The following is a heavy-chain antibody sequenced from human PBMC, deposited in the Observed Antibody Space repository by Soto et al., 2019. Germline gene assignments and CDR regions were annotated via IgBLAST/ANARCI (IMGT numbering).Heavy chain of an antibody. J-gene: IGHJ5*02. Sequence: SETLSLTCTVSGGSISSYYWSWIRQPPGKGLEWIGYIYYSGSTNYNPSLKSRVTISVDTSKNQFSLKLSSVTAADTAVYYCARSSHSSGWYVDWFDPWGQGTLVTVSS. V-gene: IGHV4-59*01. CDR1: GGSISSYY. D-gene: IGHD6-19*01. CDR3: ARSSHSSGWYVDWFDP. CDR2: IYYSGST.